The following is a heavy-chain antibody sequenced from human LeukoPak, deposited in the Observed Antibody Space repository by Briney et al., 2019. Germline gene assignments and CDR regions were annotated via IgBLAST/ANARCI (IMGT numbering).Heavy chain of an antibody. V-gene: IGHV4-34*01. J-gene: IGHJ5*02. CDR2: INHSGST. CDR1: GGSFSGYY. Sequence: SETLSLTCAVYGGSFSGYYWSWIRQPPGKGLEWIGEINHSGSTNYNPSLKSRVTISVDTSKNQFSLKLSSVTAADTAVYYCARGPGIAAARWFDPWGQGTLVTVSS. CDR3: ARGPGIAAARWFDP. D-gene: IGHD6-13*01.